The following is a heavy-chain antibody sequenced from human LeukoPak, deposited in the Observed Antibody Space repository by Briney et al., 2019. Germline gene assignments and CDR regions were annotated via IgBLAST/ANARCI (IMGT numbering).Heavy chain of an antibody. V-gene: IGHV3-21*04. J-gene: IGHJ4*02. CDR3: AKEWTSAWSEGYVDY. Sequence: PGGSLRLSCAASGFTFSSYSMNWVRQAPGKGLEWVSSISSSSSYIYYADSVKGRFTISRDNSNSALYLQMNSLRAEDTAEYYCAKEWTSAWSEGYVDYWGQGTLVTVSS. CDR1: GFTFSSYS. CDR2: ISSSSSYI. D-gene: IGHD6-19*01.